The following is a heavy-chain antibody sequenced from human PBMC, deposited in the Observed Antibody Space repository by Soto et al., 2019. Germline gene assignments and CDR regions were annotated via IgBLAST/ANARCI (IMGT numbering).Heavy chain of an antibody. D-gene: IGHD6-19*01. Sequence: PSETLSLTCAVSGGSISSPGYYWTWIRQHPGKGLEWIGYIYYSGGTSYNPSLNSRLAISVDTSKNHFSLKLSSVTAADTAVYYCARDGGYSSGWYLDVWGQGTPVTASS. CDR2: IYYSGGT. CDR1: GGSISSPGYY. J-gene: IGHJ6*02. CDR3: ARDGGYSSGWYLDV. V-gene: IGHV4-31*11.